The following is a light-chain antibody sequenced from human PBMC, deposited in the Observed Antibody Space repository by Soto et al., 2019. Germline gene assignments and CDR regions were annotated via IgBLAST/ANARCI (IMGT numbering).Light chain of an antibody. CDR1: QSVSSSY. CDR2: GAS. Sequence: EIVLTQSPGTLSLSPGERATLSCRASQSVSSSYLAWYQQKPGQAPRLLIYGASSGATGIPDRFSGSGSGTDFTLTISRLEPEDFAVYYCQQYGSSLSITFGQGTQLEIK. V-gene: IGKV3-20*01. J-gene: IGKJ5*01. CDR3: QQYGSSLSIT.